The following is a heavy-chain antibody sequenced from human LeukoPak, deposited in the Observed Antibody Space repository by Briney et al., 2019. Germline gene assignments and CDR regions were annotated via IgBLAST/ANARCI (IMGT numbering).Heavy chain of an antibody. CDR2: IIPIFGTA. Sequence: ASVKVSCKASVGTFSSYAISWVRQAPGQGLEWMGGIIPIFGTANYAQKFQGRVTITTDESTSTAYMERSSLRSGDTAVYYCARVISGRIVALNWFDPWGQGTLVTVSS. J-gene: IGHJ5*02. CDR3: ARVISGRIVALNWFDP. CDR1: VGTFSSYA. V-gene: IGHV1-69*05. D-gene: IGHD3-22*01.